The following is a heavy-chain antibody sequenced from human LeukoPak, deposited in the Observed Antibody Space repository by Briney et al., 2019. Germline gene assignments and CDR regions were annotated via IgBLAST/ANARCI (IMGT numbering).Heavy chain of an antibody. CDR3: AKDHEQLGAFDI. J-gene: IGHJ3*02. D-gene: IGHD6-13*01. CDR1: GFTFDDYA. CDR2: ISWNSGSI. V-gene: IGHV3-9*01. Sequence: ALRLSCAASGFTFDDYAMHWVRQAPGKGLEWASGISWNSGSIGYADSVKGRFTISRDNAKDSLYLQMNSLRAEDTAVYYCAKDHEQLGAFDIWGQGTMVTVSS.